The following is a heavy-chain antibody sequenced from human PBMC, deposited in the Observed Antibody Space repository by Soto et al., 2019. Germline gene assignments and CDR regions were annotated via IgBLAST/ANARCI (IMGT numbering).Heavy chain of an antibody. Sequence: PGGSLRLSCAASGFTFSSYAMSWVRQAPGKGLEWVSAISGSGGSTYYADSVKGRFTISRDNSKNTLYLQMNSLRAEDTAVYYCAKDPPESRHIFGVVTPPALFDYWGQGTLVTVSS. J-gene: IGHJ4*02. CDR3: AKDPPESRHIFGVVTPPALFDY. D-gene: IGHD3-3*02. CDR1: GFTFSSYA. CDR2: ISGSGGST. V-gene: IGHV3-23*01.